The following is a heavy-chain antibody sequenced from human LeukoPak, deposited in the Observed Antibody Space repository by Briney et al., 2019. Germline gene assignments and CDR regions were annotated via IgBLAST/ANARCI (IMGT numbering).Heavy chain of an antibody. V-gene: IGHV3-7*03. J-gene: IGHJ4*02. CDR1: GFTFSSYW. CDR2: IKQDGSEK. Sequence: GGSLRLSCAASGFTFSSYWMSWVRQAPGKGLERVANIKQDGSEKYYVDSVKGRFTISRDNAKNSLYLQMKSLRVEDTAVYYCVKGGYDFVEVAYFDFWGQGALVTVSS. D-gene: IGHD5-12*01. CDR3: VKGGYDFVEVAYFDF.